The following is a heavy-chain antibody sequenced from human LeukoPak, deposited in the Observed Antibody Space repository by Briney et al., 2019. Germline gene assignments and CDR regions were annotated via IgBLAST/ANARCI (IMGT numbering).Heavy chain of an antibody. CDR1: GGSISSGGYY. D-gene: IGHD1/OR15-1a*01. J-gene: IGHJ5*02. Sequence: PSETLSLTCTVSGGSISSGGYYWRWIRQHPGKGLEWIGYIYYSGSTYYNPSLKSRVTISVDTSKNQFSLKLSSVTAADTAVYYCAREIRSSPKEQAYNWFDPWGQGTLVTVSS. CDR3: AREIRSSPKEQAYNWFDP. CDR2: IYYSGST. V-gene: IGHV4-31*03.